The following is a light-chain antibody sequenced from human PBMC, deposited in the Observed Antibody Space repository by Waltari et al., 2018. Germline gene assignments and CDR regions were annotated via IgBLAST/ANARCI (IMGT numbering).Light chain of an antibody. Sequence: QSALTQPASVSGSPGQSITISCTGTSSDVGCSNYVPWYQQHPGKAPKLMIYDVSERPSGVSNRFSGSKSGNTASLTISGLQAEDEAYYYCNSYAGSSSWVFGGGTKLTVL. CDR3: NSYAGSSSWV. CDR2: DVS. CDR1: SSDVGCSNY. V-gene: IGLV2-14*01. J-gene: IGLJ3*02.